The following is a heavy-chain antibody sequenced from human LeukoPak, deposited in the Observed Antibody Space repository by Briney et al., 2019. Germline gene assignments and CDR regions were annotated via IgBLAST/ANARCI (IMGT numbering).Heavy chain of an antibody. V-gene: IGHV4-39*07. Sequence: SETLSLTCTVSGGSISSSSYYWGWIRQPPGKGLEWIGSIYYSGSTYYNPSLKSRVTISVDTSKNQFSLKLSSVTAADTAVYYCARDPSGGNSRFDPWGQGTLVTVSS. CDR1: GGSISSSSYY. D-gene: IGHD4-23*01. J-gene: IGHJ5*02. CDR2: IYYSGST. CDR3: ARDPSGGNSRFDP.